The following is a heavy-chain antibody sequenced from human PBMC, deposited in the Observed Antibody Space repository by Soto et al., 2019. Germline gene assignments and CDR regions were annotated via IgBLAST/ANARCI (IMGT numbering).Heavy chain of an antibody. J-gene: IGHJ4*02. Sequence: SETLSLTCTVTGDSINNRSYYWGWIRQPPGKGLEWIGSIYYSGSTYNNPSLKSRVSMSVDTSKNQFSLKLRSVTAADTALYYCARQRTSVVTQAYFDSWGQGSLVT. CDR2: IYYSGST. CDR3: ARQRTSVVTQAYFDS. CDR1: GDSINNRSYY. V-gene: IGHV4-39*01. D-gene: IGHD2-21*02.